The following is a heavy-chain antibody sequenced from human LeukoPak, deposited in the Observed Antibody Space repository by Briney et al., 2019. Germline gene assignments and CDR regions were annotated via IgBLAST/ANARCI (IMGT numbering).Heavy chain of an antibody. J-gene: IGHJ4*02. D-gene: IGHD3-10*01. CDR1: GVSISSYY. CDR3: ARDCGPIQYYGSGSYPLPHGD. Sequence: MSSETLSLTCTGSGVSISSYYWSWIRQPPGKGLEWIVYIYYSGSTNYNPSLKSRVTISVDTSKNQFSLKLSSVTAADTAVYYCARDCGPIQYYGSGSYPLPHGDWGQGTLVTVSS. V-gene: IGHV4-59*01. CDR2: IYYSGST.